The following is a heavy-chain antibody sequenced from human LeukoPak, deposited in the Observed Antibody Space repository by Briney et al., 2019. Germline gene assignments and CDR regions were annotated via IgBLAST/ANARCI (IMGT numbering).Heavy chain of an antibody. CDR1: GGSISSSSYY. CDR2: IYYSGST. D-gene: IGHD3-10*01. V-gene: IGHV4-39*07. Sequence: PSETLSLTCTVSGGSISSSSYYWGWIRQPPGKGLEGIGSIYYSGSTYYNPSLKSRVTISVDTSKNQFSLKLSSVAAADTAVYYCASPLDGYGSGSYYSYYFDYWGQGTLVTVSS. CDR3: ASPLDGYGSGSYYSYYFDY. J-gene: IGHJ4*02.